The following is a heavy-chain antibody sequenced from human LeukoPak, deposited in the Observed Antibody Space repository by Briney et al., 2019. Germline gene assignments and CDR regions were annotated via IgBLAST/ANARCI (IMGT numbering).Heavy chain of an antibody. J-gene: IGHJ4*02. V-gene: IGHV3-21*01. Sequence: GSLRLSCAASGFPFSTYSMNWVRPAPGKGLEWVSSVSSSGSYIYYADSVKGRFTISRDNAKNSLYLQMNSLRAEDTAVYYCARDIAVAGTAPYYFDYWGQGTLVTVSS. CDR1: GFPFSTYS. CDR3: ARDIAVAGTAPYYFDY. D-gene: IGHD6-19*01. CDR2: VSSSGSYI.